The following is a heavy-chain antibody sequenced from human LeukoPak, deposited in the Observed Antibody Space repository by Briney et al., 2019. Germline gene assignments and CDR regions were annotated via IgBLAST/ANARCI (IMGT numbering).Heavy chain of an antibody. Sequence: SETLSLTCTVSGYSISSGYYWGWIRQPPGKGLEWIGSIYHSGSTYYNPSLKSRVTISVDTSKNQFSLKLSSVTAADTAVYYCARGLQPGYFDYWGQGTLVTVSS. J-gene: IGHJ4*02. CDR3: ARGLQPGYFDY. V-gene: IGHV4-38-2*02. CDR1: GYSISSGYY. D-gene: IGHD5-24*01. CDR2: IYHSGST.